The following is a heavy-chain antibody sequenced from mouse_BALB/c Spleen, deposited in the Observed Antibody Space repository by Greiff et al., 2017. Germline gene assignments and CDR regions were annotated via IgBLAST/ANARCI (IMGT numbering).Heavy chain of an antibody. D-gene: IGHD2-3*01. Sequence: EVKVVESGGGLVKPGGSLKLSCAASGFTFSDYYMYWVRQTPEKRLEWVATISDGGSYTYYPDSVKGRFTISRDNAKNNLYLQMSSLKSEDTAMYYCARGGDGYYYAMDYWGQGTSVTVSS. CDR1: GFTFSDYY. V-gene: IGHV5-4*02. CDR2: ISDGGSYT. J-gene: IGHJ4*01. CDR3: ARGGDGYYYAMDY.